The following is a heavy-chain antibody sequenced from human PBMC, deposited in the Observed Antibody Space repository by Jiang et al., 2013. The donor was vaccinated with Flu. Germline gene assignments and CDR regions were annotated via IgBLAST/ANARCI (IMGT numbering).Heavy chain of an antibody. CDR3: ARGDGDYGLNY. Sequence: QTLSLTCAHLRGQCTLATLPAWNWIRQSPSRGLEWLEGHTTGPSGIMIMQYLSKSRITINPDTSKNQFSLQLNSVTPEDTAVYYCARGDGDYGLNYWGQGTLVTASS. D-gene: IGHD4-17*01. V-gene: IGHV6-1*01. CDR2: HTTGPSGI. CDR1: GQCTLATLPA. J-gene: IGHJ4*02.